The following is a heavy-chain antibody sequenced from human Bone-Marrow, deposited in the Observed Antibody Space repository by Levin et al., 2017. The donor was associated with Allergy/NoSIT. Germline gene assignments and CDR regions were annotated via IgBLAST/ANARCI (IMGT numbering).Heavy chain of an antibody. CDR3: ARANGYYYYGSGSYYDY. CDR1: GGSFSGSY. Sequence: SQTLSLTCAVYGGSFSGSYWSWIRQPPGKGLEWIGEINHSGSTNYNPSLKSRVTISVDTSKNQFSLKLSSVTAADTAVYYCARANGYYYYGSGSYYDYWGQGTLVTVSS. J-gene: IGHJ4*02. V-gene: IGHV4-34*01. CDR2: INHSGST. D-gene: IGHD3-10*01.